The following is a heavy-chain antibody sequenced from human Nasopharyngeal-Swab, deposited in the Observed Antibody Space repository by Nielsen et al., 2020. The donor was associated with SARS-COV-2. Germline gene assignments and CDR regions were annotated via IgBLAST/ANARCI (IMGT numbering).Heavy chain of an antibody. CDR2: INHNERT. J-gene: IGHJ6*02. V-gene: IGHV4-34*01. D-gene: IGHD5-24*01. CDR3: ARAGRVGDAYTGLDV. Sequence: SETLSLTCGVYGGSFSGFYWNWIRQPPGKGLEWIGEINHNERTNYNPSLKSRVTMSVDTSTNQVSLKLNSLTATDTAVYYCARAGRVGDAYTGLDVWGQGTTVTVSS. CDR1: GGSFSGFY.